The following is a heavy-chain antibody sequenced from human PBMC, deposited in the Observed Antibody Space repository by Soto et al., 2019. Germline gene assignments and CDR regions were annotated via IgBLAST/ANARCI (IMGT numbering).Heavy chain of an antibody. CDR2: IYFSGKS. J-gene: IGHJ6*03. CDR3: AGRALGRGSGTREDYYFMDV. Sequence: SETLSLTCTVSGGSVRSSRYYWGWIRQPPGKGLECIGTIYFSGKSYYNPSLKSRVTMSVDSSKNQFSLEVSSVAAADTAVYYCAGRALGRGSGTREDYYFMDVWGKGTTVTVSS. D-gene: IGHD3-10*01. CDR1: GGSVRSSRYY. V-gene: IGHV4-39*01.